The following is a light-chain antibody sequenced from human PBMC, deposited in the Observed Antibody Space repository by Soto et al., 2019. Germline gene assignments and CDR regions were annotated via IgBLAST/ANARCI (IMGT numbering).Light chain of an antibody. CDR2: DAS. CDR1: QDINKN. CDR3: QQYDILPIT. J-gene: IGKJ5*01. V-gene: IGKV1-33*01. Sequence: DIQMTQSPSSLSASVGDRVTITCQASQDINKNLAWYQQKPGNAPMLLIYDASTVEAGVPSRFSGSGSGTHFTFTISSLQTEDIGTYYCQQYDILPITFGRGTRLEIK.